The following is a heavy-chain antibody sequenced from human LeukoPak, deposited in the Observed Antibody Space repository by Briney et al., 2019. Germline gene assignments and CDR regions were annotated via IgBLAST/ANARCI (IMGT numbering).Heavy chain of an antibody. CDR3: ARDRSPAPGRSYGRGHFDY. V-gene: IGHV1-2*02. CDR1: GYTVTGYY. J-gene: IGHJ4*02. D-gene: IGHD5-18*01. CDR2: INPNSGDT. Sequence: ASVKVSCKASGYTVTGYYMHWVRQAPGQGLEWMGWINPNSGDTNYAQKLQGRVTMTRDTSINTAYMELSRLRSDDTAVYYCARDRSPAPGRSYGRGHFDYWGQGTLVTVSS.